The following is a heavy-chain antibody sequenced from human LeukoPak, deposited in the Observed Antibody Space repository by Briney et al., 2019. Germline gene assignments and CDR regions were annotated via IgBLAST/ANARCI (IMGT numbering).Heavy chain of an antibody. CDR1: GGSVSSGSYY. Sequence: PSETLSLTCTVSGGSVSSGSYYWSWIRQPPGTGLEWIGYIYYSGSTNYNPSLKSRVTISVDTSKNQFSLKLSSVTAADTAVYYCARDVGRCSFDYWGQGTLVTVSS. D-gene: IGHD2-15*01. CDR2: IYYSGST. J-gene: IGHJ4*02. CDR3: ARDVGRCSFDY. V-gene: IGHV4-61*01.